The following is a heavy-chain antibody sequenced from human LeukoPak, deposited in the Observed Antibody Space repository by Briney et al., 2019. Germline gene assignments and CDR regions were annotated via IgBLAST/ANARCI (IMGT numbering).Heavy chain of an antibody. CDR1: GFTLSSYA. CDR2: ISGSGGST. Sequence: GGSLRLSCAASGFTLSSYAMSWVRQAPGKGLEWVSGISGSGGSTYHADPVKGRFTISRDNSKNTLYLQMDSLSAEDTAVYYCAKRGNPAVGHHYLDVWGKGTTVSVSS. V-gene: IGHV3-23*01. D-gene: IGHD2-2*01. J-gene: IGHJ6*03. CDR3: AKRGNPAVGHHYLDV.